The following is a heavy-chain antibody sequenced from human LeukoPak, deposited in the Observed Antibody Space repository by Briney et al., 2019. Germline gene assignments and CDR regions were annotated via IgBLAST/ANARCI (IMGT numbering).Heavy chain of an antibody. V-gene: IGHV3-30-3*01. D-gene: IGHD1-26*01. CDR1: GFTFSSYT. CDR3: AKDKLGATVFWDY. J-gene: IGHJ4*02. CDR2: ISYDGSNK. Sequence: GGSLRLSCAASGFTFSSYTMHWVPQDPGKGLEWVAVISYDGSNKYYADSVKGRFTISRDNSKNTLFLQMNSLRAEDTAVYYCAKDKLGATVFWDYWGQGTLVTVSS.